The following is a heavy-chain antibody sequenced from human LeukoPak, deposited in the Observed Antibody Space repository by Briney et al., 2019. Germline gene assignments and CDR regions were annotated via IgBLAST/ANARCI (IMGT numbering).Heavy chain of an antibody. J-gene: IGHJ6*02. Sequence: GGSLRLSCAASGFTSSSYSMNWVRQAPGKGLEWVSYISSSSSTIYYADSVKGRFTISRDNAKNSLYLQMNSLRAEDTAVYYCARDLQLPPIYYYGMDVWGQGTTVTVSS. CDR2: ISSSSSTI. V-gene: IGHV3-48*01. CDR3: ARDLQLPPIYYYGMDV. D-gene: IGHD1-26*01. CDR1: GFTSSSYS.